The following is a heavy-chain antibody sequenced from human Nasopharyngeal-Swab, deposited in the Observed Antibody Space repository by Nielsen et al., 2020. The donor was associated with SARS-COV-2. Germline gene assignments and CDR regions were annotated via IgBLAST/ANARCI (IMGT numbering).Heavy chain of an antibody. D-gene: IGHD3-3*01. CDR3: ATRRSLDN. CDR1: GFTFSTYW. CDR2: IKKDGSEN. V-gene: IGHV3-7*02. J-gene: IGHJ4*02. Sequence: GGSLRPSCAASGFTFSTYWMSWVRQAPGKGLECVASIKKDGSENYYVDSVKGRFTISRDNAKNSLYLHMNSLRAEDTAVYYCATRRSLDNWGQGTLVTVSS.